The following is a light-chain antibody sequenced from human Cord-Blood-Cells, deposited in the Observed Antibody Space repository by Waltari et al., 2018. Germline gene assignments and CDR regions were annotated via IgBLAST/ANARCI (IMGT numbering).Light chain of an antibody. J-gene: IGLJ1*01. CDR1: SSDVRRYNL. V-gene: IGLV2-23*02. CDR2: EVS. Sequence: QSALTQPDSVSGSPGQSITISCTGTSSDVRRYNLVSWYQQHPGKAPKLMIYEVSKRPSGVSNRFSGSKSGNTASLTISGLQAEDEADYYCCSYAGSSIPYVFGTGTKVTVL. CDR3: CSYAGSSIPYV.